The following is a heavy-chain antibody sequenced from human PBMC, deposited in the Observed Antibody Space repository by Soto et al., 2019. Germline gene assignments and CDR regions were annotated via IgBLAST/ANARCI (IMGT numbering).Heavy chain of an antibody. CDR3: PRVPGDGDSEAYYYYGMDV. V-gene: IGHV4-4*02. CDR1: GGSISSSNW. Sequence: QVQLQKSGPGLVKPSGTLSLTCAVSGGSISSSNWWSWVRQPPGKGLEWIGERYDSGSTNYNPSLTRRVTIALQKSKNQSPGTQSAVPAADTAVCYCPRVPGDGDSEAYYYYGMDVWGQGTGVTVPS. CDR2: RYDSGST. J-gene: IGHJ6*02. D-gene: IGHD4-17*01.